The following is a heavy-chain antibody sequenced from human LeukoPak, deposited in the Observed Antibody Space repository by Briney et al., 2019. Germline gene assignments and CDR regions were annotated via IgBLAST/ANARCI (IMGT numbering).Heavy chain of an antibody. V-gene: IGHV1-18*01. CDR1: GYTFTSYG. CDR3: AREINYDGSGWELDY. Sequence: GASVKVSCKASGYTFTSYGISWVRQAPGQGLEWMGWISAYNGNTNYAQKPQGRVTMTTDTSTSTAYMELRSLRSDDTAVYYCAREINYDGSGWELDYWGQGTLVTVSS. D-gene: IGHD3-22*01. CDR2: ISAYNGNT. J-gene: IGHJ4*02.